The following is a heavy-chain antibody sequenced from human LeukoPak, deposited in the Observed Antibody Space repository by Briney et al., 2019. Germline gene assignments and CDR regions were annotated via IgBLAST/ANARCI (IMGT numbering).Heavy chain of an antibody. Sequence: GGSLRLSCAASGFTFSSHALHWVRQAPGRGLEGVAVISFDGSHTYYADSVKGRFTISRDNSESTLYLQMNSLRTEDTAVYHCARQYDTSGYPDYWGQGTLVTVSS. D-gene: IGHD5-12*01. CDR1: GFTFSSHA. V-gene: IGHV3-30*01. J-gene: IGHJ4*02. CDR3: ARQYDTSGYPDY. CDR2: ISFDGSHT.